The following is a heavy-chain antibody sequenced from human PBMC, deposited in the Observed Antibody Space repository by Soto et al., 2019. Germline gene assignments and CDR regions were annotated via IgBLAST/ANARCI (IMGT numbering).Heavy chain of an antibody. Sequence: SVKVSCKASGVTFSSYAISWVRQAPGQGLEWMGGIIPIFGTANYAQKFQGRVTITADESTSTAYMELSSLRSEDTAVYYCARREHNIAAAGNRWFDPWGQGTLVTVSS. CDR2: IIPIFGTA. CDR1: GVTFSSYA. CDR3: ARREHNIAAAGNRWFDP. J-gene: IGHJ5*02. D-gene: IGHD6-13*01. V-gene: IGHV1-69*13.